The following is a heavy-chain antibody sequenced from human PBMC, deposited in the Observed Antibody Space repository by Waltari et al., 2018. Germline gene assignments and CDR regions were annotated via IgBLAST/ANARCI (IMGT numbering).Heavy chain of an antibody. Sequence: EVQLVESGGGLVEPGGSLRLSCVASGFSISTYGMCWVSQGPGKGLEWVADINQDGSKKYYMGSMKGRFTISRDNANSSVYLEMNSLRGDDTAVYYCARDGEGERPNFDYWGQGILVTVSS. J-gene: IGHJ4*02. CDR1: GFSISTYG. CDR2: INQDGSKK. D-gene: IGHD3-10*01. CDR3: ARDGEGERPNFDY. V-gene: IGHV3-7*04.